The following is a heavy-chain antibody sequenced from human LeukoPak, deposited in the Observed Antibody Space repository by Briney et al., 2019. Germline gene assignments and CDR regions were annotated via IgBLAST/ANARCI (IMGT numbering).Heavy chain of an antibody. V-gene: IGHV3-48*01. CDR2: ITFTRTT. CDR1: GVILSGYS. CDR3: STAKFDY. J-gene: IGHJ4*02. Sequence: GGSLSLSCAACGVILSGYSMKWVRQARGKGLEWVSHITFTRTTYYADSVKGRFTISRDNAKKSLSLQMNSLRAEDTAIYYCSTAKFDYGGQGTLVTVSS.